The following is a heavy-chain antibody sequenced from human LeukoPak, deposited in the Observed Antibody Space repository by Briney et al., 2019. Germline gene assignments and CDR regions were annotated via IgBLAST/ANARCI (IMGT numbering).Heavy chain of an antibody. CDR2: IYSDGST. D-gene: IGHD1-26*01. V-gene: IGHV3-53*01. J-gene: IGHJ3*02. CDR3: ARELREHGVFDI. Sequence: PGGSLRLSCAASGVTVSSNYMSWVRQAPGKGLEWVSEIYSDGSTYYEASVKGRFSISRANSKNTVYLQMNSLTADDTAVYYCARELREHGVFDIWGQGTMVTVSS. CDR1: GVTVSSNY.